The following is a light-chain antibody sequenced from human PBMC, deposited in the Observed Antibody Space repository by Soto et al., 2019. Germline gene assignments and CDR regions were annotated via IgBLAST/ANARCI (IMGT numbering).Light chain of an antibody. J-gene: IGKJ4*01. CDR3: LQDYNFPLT. V-gene: IGKV3-11*01. CDR1: QSVSSN. CDR2: DAS. Sequence: EIVLIQSPATLSLSPGERATLSCRASQSVSSNLAWYQQNPGQAPRLLIFDASNRATGIPARFSGSGSGTDFTLTISSLEPEDFATYYCLQDYNFPLTFGGGTKVEIK.